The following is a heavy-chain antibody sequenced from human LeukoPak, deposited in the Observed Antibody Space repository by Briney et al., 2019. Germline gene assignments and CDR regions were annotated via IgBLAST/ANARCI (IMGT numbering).Heavy chain of an antibody. CDR3: ASEAQAFDI. Sequence: GGSLRLSCAASGFTFSSYSMNWVRQAPGKGLEWVSYISSNSSTIYYADSVKGRFTISRDNAKNSLYLQMNSLRAEDTAVYYCASEAQAFDIWGQGTMVTVSS. CDR2: ISSNSSTI. CDR1: GFTFSSYS. V-gene: IGHV3-48*01. J-gene: IGHJ3*02.